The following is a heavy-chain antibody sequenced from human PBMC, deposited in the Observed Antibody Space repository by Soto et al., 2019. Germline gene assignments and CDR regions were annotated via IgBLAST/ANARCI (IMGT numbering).Heavy chain of an antibody. CDR2: ISAGGGSS. CDR3: AKSYYSVSGNSDY. Sequence: GGSLRLSCAASGLTFSSYAMGWVRQAPGKGLECISCISAGGGSSYYADSVKGRFTISRDSSKNTLYLQMNSLRAEDTAIYYCAKSYYSVSGNSDYWGQGALVTVSS. V-gene: IGHV3-23*01. J-gene: IGHJ4*02. D-gene: IGHD3-10*01. CDR1: GLTFSSYA.